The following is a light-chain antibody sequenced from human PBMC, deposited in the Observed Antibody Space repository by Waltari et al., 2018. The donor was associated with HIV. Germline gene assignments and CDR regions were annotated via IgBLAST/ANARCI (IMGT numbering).Light chain of an antibody. V-gene: IGLV6-57*01. J-gene: IGLJ2*01. CDR3: QSYDGTTVV. CDR2: EDS. Sequence: NFILTQSHSVSESPGKTVTISCTRSSCGIGSTYIQWYQQRPGRSPDTVIYEDSQRPSGVPNRFSGSVDSSSNSASLTISGLKTEDEADYFCQSYDGTTVVFGGGTRLTVL. CDR1: SCGIGSTY.